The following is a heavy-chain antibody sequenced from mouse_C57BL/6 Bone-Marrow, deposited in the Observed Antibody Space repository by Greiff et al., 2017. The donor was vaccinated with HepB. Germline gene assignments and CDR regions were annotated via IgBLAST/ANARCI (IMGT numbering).Heavy chain of an antibody. CDR1: GFTFSNYW. J-gene: IGHJ4*01. V-gene: IGHV6-3*01. CDR3: SHAYDGYAMDY. Sequence: EVKLQESGGGLVQPGGSMKLSCVASGFTFSNYWMNWVRQSPEKGLEWVAQIRLKSDNYATHYAESVKGRFTISRDDSKSSVYLQMNNLRAEDTGIYYCSHAYDGYAMDYWGQGTSVTVSS. D-gene: IGHD2-2*01. CDR2: IRLKSDNYAT.